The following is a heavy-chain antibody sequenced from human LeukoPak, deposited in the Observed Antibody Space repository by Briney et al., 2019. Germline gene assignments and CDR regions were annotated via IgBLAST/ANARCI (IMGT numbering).Heavy chain of an antibody. CDR1: GGSISSSNW. CDR2: IYHSGST. J-gene: IGHJ4*02. D-gene: IGHD6-13*01. V-gene: IGHV4-4*02. Sequence: SEALSLTCAVSGGSISSSNWWSWVRPPPGKGLEWIGEIYHSGSTNYNPSLKSRVTISVDKSKNQFSLKLSSVTAADTAVYYCARVGIAAARTGFDYWGQGTLVTVSS. CDR3: ARVGIAAARTGFDY.